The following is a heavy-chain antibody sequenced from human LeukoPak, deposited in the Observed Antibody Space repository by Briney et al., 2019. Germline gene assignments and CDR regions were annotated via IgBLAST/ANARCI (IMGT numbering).Heavy chain of an antibody. Sequence: ASVKVSCKASGYTFTSYDINWVRQATGQGLEWMGWMNPNSGNTGYAQKFQGRVTMTRNTSISTAYMELSSLRAEDTAVYYCARDVNTGMLIAAAGTGWFDPWGQGTLVTVSS. D-gene: IGHD6-13*01. CDR1: GYTFTSYD. V-gene: IGHV1-8*01. CDR3: ARDVNTGMLIAAAGTGWFDP. J-gene: IGHJ5*02. CDR2: MNPNSGNT.